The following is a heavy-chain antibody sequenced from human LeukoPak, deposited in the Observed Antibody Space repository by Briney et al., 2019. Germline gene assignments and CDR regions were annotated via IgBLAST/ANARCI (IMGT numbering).Heavy chain of an antibody. CDR1: GDSVSSSSGA. V-gene: IGHV6-1*01. Sequence: SQTLSLTCAISGDSVSSSSGAWNWFRQSPSRGLEWLGRTYYRSKWYNEYAVSVKSRITINPDTSKNQFSLQLNSVTPEDTAVYYCARLDSTGTAFDIWGQGTLVTVSS. CDR2: TYYRSKWYN. CDR3: ARLDSTGTAFDI. D-gene: IGHD3-22*01. J-gene: IGHJ3*02.